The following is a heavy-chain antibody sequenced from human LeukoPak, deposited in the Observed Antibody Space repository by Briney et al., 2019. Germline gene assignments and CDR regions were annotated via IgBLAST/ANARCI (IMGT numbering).Heavy chain of an antibody. CDR2: ISSSSSYI. CDR3: ARVSSTSWDDWFDP. V-gene: IGHV3-21*01. J-gene: IGHJ5*02. Sequence: KTGGSLRLSCAASGFTFSSYNMNWVRQAPGKGLEWVSSISSSSSYIYYADSVKGRFTISRDNAKNSLYLQMNSLRAEDTAVYYCARVSSTSWDDWFDPWGQGTLVTVSS. D-gene: IGHD2-2*01. CDR1: GFTFSSYN.